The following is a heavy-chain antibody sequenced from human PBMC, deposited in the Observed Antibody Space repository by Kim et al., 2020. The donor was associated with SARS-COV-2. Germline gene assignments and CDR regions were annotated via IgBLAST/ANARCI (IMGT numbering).Heavy chain of an antibody. J-gene: IGHJ4*02. D-gene: IGHD1-1*01. Sequence: LYHADPVKRRFTISSDNAKNSLYLQMTSLRCDDPAVYYCATARPRLNDLDYWGQGTLVTLSS. CDR3: ATARPRLNDLDY. CDR2: L. V-gene: IGHV3-48*03.